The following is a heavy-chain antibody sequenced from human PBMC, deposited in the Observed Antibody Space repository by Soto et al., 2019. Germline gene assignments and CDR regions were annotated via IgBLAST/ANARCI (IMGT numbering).Heavy chain of an antibody. V-gene: IGHV1-18*01. CDR1: GYTFTSYG. D-gene: IGHD3-9*01. CDR2: ISAYNGNT. CDR3: ARPERPYDILTGYDY. J-gene: IGHJ4*02. Sequence: GASVKVSCKASGYTFTSYGISWVRQAPGQGLEWMGWISAYNGNTNYAQKLQGRVTMTTDTSTSTAYMELRSLRSDDTAVYYCARPERPYDILTGYDYWGQGTLVTVSS.